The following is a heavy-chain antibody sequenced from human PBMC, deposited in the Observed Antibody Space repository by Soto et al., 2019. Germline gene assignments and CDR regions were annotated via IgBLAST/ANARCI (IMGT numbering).Heavy chain of an antibody. CDR2: IRSKAYGGTT. CDR3: TQSSREYYYYMDV. D-gene: IGHD6-6*01. Sequence: GGSLRLSCTASGFTLGDYAMSWFRQAPGKGLEWVGFIRSKAYGGTTEYAASVKGRFTISRDDSKSIAYLQMNSLRTEDTAVYYCTQSSREYYYYMDVWGKGTTVTVAS. J-gene: IGHJ6*03. V-gene: IGHV3-49*03. CDR1: GFTLGDYA.